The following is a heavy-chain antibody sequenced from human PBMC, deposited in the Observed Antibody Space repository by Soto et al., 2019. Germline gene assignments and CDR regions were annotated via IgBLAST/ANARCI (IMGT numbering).Heavy chain of an antibody. CDR1: GGSISSSSYY. D-gene: IGHD2-2*01. V-gene: IGHV4-39*01. CDR3: ATQSNEYQLTH. Sequence: QLQLQESGPGLVKPSETLSLTCTVSGGSISSSSYYWGWIRQPPGKGLEWIGSIYYSGSTYYNPSLKSRVTISVDTSKNQFSLKLSSVTAADTAVYYCATQSNEYQLTHWGQGTLVTVSS. J-gene: IGHJ4*02. CDR2: IYYSGST.